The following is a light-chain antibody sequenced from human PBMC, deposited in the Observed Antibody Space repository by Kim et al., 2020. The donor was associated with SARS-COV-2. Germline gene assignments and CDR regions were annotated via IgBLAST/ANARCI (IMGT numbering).Light chain of an antibody. Sequence: PGERAPRSCRASQSVSSNVAWYQQKPGQAPRLLIYGASTRATGIPARFSGSRSGTEFTLTISSLQSEDFAVYYCQQYNNWPPLTFGGGTKVDIK. CDR2: GAS. CDR3: QQYNNWPPLT. V-gene: IGKV3-15*01. CDR1: QSVSSN. J-gene: IGKJ4*01.